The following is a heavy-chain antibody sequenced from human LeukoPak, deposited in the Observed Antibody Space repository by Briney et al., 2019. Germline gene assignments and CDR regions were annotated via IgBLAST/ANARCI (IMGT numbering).Heavy chain of an antibody. Sequence: PSETLSLTCTVSGGSISSYYWSWIRQPPGSGLEWIGNIYYSGNTNYNPSLKSRVTISVNTSKNQFSLKLSSVTAADTAVYYCARGHGSGSYYSLFDYWGQGTLVTVSS. D-gene: IGHD3-10*01. V-gene: IGHV4-59*01. CDR3: ARGHGSGSYYSLFDY. CDR2: IYYSGNT. CDR1: GGSISSYY. J-gene: IGHJ4*02.